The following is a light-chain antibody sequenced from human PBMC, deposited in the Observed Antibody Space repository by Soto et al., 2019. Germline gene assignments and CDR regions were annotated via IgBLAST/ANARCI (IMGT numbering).Light chain of an antibody. V-gene: IGLV2-14*01. CDR1: SSDVGGYNY. Sequence: SVLPQPASVSVSPGQSITISCTGTSSDVGGYNYVSWYQQHPGKAPKLMIYDVTNRPSGVSNRFSGSKSGNTASLTISGLQAEDEADYYCSSYTGSTTLGVFGTGTKVTVL. CDR3: SSYTGSTTLGV. J-gene: IGLJ1*01. CDR2: DVT.